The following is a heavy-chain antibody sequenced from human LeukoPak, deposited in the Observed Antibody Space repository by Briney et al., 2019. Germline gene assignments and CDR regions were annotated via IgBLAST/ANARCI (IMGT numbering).Heavy chain of an antibody. J-gene: IGHJ4*02. V-gene: IGHV3-21*01. Sequence: PGGSLRLSCAASGFTFSSYSMNWVRQAPGKGLEWVSSISSSSSYIYYADSVKGRFTISRDNAKNSLYLQMNSLRAEDTAVYYCARGPGSNNHYYHSKNSGDLDYWGQGTLVTVSS. D-gene: IGHD3-22*01. CDR3: ARGPGSNNHYYHSKNSGDLDY. CDR1: GFTFSSYS. CDR2: ISSSSSYI.